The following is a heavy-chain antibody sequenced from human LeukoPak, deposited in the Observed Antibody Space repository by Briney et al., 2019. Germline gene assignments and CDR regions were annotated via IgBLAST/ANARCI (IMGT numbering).Heavy chain of an antibody. CDR3: GHPELP. CDR1: GFTFSSYT. CDR2: ITSSGAHT. D-gene: IGHD1-1*01. V-gene: IGHV3-23*01. Sequence: GGSLRLSCAASGFTFSSYTMSWVRQAPGKGLEWVSGITSSGAHTYYVDSVKGRFTISRDNSKNMLYVQMTSLRAEDTAVYYCGHPELPWGQGTLVTVYS. J-gene: IGHJ4*02.